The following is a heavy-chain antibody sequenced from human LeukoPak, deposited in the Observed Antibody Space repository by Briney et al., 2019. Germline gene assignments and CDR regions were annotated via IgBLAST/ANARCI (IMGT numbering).Heavy chain of an antibody. J-gene: IGHJ4*02. CDR1: GFAFSSDS. Sequence: PGGSLRLSCAASGFAFSSDSMDGGREAPGEGLEWVSSISSSSSDTYYADSVKGGFTISRDHAKNSLYLPMNRLRAEDTAVYYCARDPAAVYSSSANDYWAREPWSPPRQ. CDR3: ARDPAAVYSSSANDY. D-gene: IGHD6-6*01. V-gene: IGHV3-21*03. CDR2: ISSSSSDT.